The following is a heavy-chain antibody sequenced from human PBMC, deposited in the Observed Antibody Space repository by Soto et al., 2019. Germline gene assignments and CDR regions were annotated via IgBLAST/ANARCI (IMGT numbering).Heavy chain of an antibody. V-gene: IGHV4-59*01. CDR2: IYYSGST. CDR1: GGSISSYY. Sequence: PSETLSLTCTVSGGSISSYYWSWIRQPPGKGLGWIGYIYYSGSTNYNPSLKSRVTISVDTSKNQFSLKLSSVTAADTAVYYCARDRWEFRNYYDSSGYPDVWGQGTTVTVSS. J-gene: IGHJ6*02. D-gene: IGHD3-22*01. CDR3: ARDRWEFRNYYDSSGYPDV.